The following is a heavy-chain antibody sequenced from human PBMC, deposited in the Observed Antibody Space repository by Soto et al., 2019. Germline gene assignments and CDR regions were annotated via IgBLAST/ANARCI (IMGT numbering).Heavy chain of an antibody. V-gene: IGHV5-10-1*01. CDR1: GYSFTSYW. D-gene: IGHD2-2*02. J-gene: IGHJ5*02. Sequence: RGESLKISCKGAGYSFTSYWISWVRQMPGKGLEWMGRIDPSDSYTNYSPSFQGHVTISADKSISTAYLQWSSLKASDTAMYYCARIGYCSSTSCYTWFDPWGQGTLVTVSS. CDR3: ARIGYCSSTSCYTWFDP. CDR2: IDPSDSYT.